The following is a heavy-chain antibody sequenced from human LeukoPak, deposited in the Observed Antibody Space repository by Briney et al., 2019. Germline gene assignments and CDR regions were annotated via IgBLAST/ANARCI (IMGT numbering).Heavy chain of an antibody. J-gene: IGHJ5*02. D-gene: IGHD3-3*01. CDR1: GGSISSYY. CDR3: ARGGRLDFWSGYRPRKANWFDP. Sequence: PSETLSLTCTVSGGSISSYYWSWIRQPPGKGLEWIGYIYYSGSTNYNPSLKSRVTISVDTSKNQFSLKLSSVTAADTAVYYCARGGRLDFWSGYRPRKANWFDPWGQGTLVTVSS. V-gene: IGHV4-59*01. CDR2: IYYSGST.